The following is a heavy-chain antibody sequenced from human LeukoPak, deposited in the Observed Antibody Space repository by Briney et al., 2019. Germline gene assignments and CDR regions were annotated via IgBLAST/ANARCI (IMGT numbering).Heavy chain of an antibody. CDR3: ARGGSNYVKNWFDP. CDR2: NSAYNGNT. J-gene: IGHJ5*02. V-gene: IGHV1-18*01. D-gene: IGHD4-11*01. Sequence: ASVKVSCKASGYTFTSYGISWVRQAPGQGLEWMGWNSAYNGNTNYAQKLQGRVTMTTDTSTSTAYMELRSLRSDDTAVYYRARGGSNYVKNWFDPWGQGTLVTVSS. CDR1: GYTFTSYG.